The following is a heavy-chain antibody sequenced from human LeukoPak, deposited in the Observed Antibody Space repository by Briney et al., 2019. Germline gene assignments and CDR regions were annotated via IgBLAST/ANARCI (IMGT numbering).Heavy chain of an antibody. CDR3: ASVKGGTTVDY. CDR2: IYYSGST. V-gene: IGHV4-39*01. CDR1: GVPISSRSYY. Sequence: SETLSLTCSVSGVPISSRSYYWGWIRQPPGRGLEWIGSIYYSGSTYYNPSLKSRVTISVDTSKNQFSLKLSSVTAADTAVYYCASVKGGTTVDYWGQGTLVTVSS. J-gene: IGHJ4*02. D-gene: IGHD4-11*01.